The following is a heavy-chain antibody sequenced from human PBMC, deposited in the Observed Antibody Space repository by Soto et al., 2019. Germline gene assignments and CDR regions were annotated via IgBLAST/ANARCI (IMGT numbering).Heavy chain of an antibody. CDR1: GFTFSSYA. D-gene: IGHD6-13*01. J-gene: IGHJ5*02. CDR3: ARGSSSWYFGIDP. CDR2: ISYDGSNK. V-gene: IGHV3-30-3*01. Sequence: QVQLVESGGGVVQPGRSLRLSCAASGFTFSSYAMHWVRQAPGKGLEWVAVISYDGSNKYYADSVKGRFTISRDNSKNTLYLQMNSLRAEDTAVYYCARGSSSWYFGIDPWGQGTLVTVSS.